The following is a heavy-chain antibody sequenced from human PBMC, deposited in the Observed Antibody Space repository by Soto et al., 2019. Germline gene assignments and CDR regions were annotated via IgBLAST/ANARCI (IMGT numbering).Heavy chain of an antibody. CDR2: IYYNRNT. CDR1: GGSISSDY. D-gene: IGHD5-18*01. V-gene: IGHV4-59*01. J-gene: IGHJ4*02. CDR3: ARLAYSSGFTFDY. Sequence: QVHLQESGPGLVKPSETLSLTCTVSGGSISSDYWTWIRQPPGERLEWIGYIYYNRNTNYNSSLKSRVTISIDTSKNQFSLKLNSVSAADTAVYFCARLAYSSGFTFDYWGRGTLVTVSS.